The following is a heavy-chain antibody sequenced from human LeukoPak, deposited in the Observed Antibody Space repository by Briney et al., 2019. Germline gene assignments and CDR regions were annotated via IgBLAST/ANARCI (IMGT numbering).Heavy chain of an antibody. V-gene: IGHV1-18*01. D-gene: IGHD6-19*01. CDR2: ISAYNGNT. J-gene: IGHJ4*02. CDR1: GYTFTSYG. Sequence: ASVKVTCKASGYTFTSYGISWVRQAPGQGLGWMGWISAYNGNTNYAQKLQGRVTMTTDTSTSTAYMELRSLRSDDTAVYYCARRAAVAGTIDYWGQGTLVTVSS. CDR3: ARRAAVAGTIDY.